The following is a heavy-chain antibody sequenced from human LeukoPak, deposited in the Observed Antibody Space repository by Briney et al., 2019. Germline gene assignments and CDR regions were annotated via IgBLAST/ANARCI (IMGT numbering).Heavy chain of an antibody. J-gene: IGHJ4*02. CDR2: ISYDGSNK. D-gene: IGHD2-15*01. CDR3: AKDLGCSGGGCSQGFDY. CDR1: GFTFSSYG. Sequence: GGSLRLSCAASGFTFSSYGMHWVRQAPGKGLEWVAVISYDGSNKYYADSVKGRFTISRDNSKNTLYLQMNSLRAEDTAVYYCAKDLGCSGGGCSQGFDYWGQGTLVTVSS. V-gene: IGHV3-30*18.